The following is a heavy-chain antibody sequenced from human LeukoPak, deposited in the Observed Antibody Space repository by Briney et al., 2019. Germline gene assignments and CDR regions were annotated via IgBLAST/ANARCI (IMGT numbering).Heavy chain of an antibody. CDR3: AKRSGSYDFWSGPIDFDY. V-gene: IGHV3-23*01. Sequence: PGGSLRLSCAASGFTFSSYAMSWVRQAPGKGLEWVSVISGSGGSTYYADSVKGRFTISRDNSKNTLYLQMNSLRAEDTAVYYCAKRSGSYDFWSGPIDFDYWGQGTLVTVSS. J-gene: IGHJ4*02. CDR2: ISGSGGST. CDR1: GFTFSSYA. D-gene: IGHD3-3*01.